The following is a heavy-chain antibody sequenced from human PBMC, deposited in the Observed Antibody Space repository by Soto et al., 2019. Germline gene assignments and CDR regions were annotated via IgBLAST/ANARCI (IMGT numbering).Heavy chain of an antibody. CDR3: ARDLALEWLSHHDY. D-gene: IGHD3-3*01. V-gene: IGHV3-20*04. CDR1: GFTFDNYA. CDR2: INWNGEST. J-gene: IGHJ4*02. Sequence: AGGSLRLSCVASGFTFDNYAMTWVRQAPGKGLEWVAGINWNGESTGHADSVRGRFTISRDNAKNSVFLQMNRLRAEDTASYYCARDLALEWLSHHDYWGQGSLVTVSS.